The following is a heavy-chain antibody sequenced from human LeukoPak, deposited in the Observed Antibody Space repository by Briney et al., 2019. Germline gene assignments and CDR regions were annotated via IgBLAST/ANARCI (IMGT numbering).Heavy chain of an antibody. V-gene: IGHV3-48*03. J-gene: IGHJ5*02. CDR3: AREAADGYVFGEFDP. Sequence: PGGSLTLSCAASGFTFSSYEMNWVRQAPGKGLEWVSYISSSGSAMYYADSVKGRFTIYRDNAKDSLYLQMNSLRAEDTAVYYCAREAADGYVFGEFDPWGQGTLVTVSS. CDR1: GFTFSSYE. D-gene: IGHD5-24*01. CDR2: ISSSGSAM.